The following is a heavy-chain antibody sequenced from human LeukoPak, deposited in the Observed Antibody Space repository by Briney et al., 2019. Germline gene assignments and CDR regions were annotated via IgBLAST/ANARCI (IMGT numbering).Heavy chain of an antibody. CDR3: ARVRYSSGWLYNWFDP. Sequence: ASVKVSCKASGYTFTGYYMHWVRQAPGQGLEWMGWINPNSGGTNYAQKFQGRVTMTRDTSISTAYMELSRLRSDDTAVYYCARVRYSSGWLYNWFDPWGQGTLVTVSS. J-gene: IGHJ5*02. CDR1: GYTFTGYY. D-gene: IGHD6-19*01. V-gene: IGHV1-2*02. CDR2: INPNSGGT.